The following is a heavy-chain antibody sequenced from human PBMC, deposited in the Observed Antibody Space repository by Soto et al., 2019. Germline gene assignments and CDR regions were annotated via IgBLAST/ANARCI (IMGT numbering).Heavy chain of an antibody. D-gene: IGHD1-26*01. J-gene: IGHJ3*02. Sequence: EVQLVESGGGLVQPGGSLRLSCAASGFTFSSYSMNWVRQAPGKGLEWVSYITSNSSTIYYADPVKGRFTISRDNAKNSLYLQMNGVRDEDTAVYYCASAYCGEDAFDIWGQGTMVTVSS. V-gene: IGHV3-48*02. CDR2: ITSNSSTI. CDR1: GFTFSSYS. CDR3: ASAYCGEDAFDI.